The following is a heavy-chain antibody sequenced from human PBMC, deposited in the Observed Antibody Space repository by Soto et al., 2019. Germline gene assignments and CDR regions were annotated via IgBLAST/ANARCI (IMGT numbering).Heavy chain of an antibody. J-gene: IGHJ6*02. Sequence: SVKVSCKASGGTFSSYAISWVRQAPGQGLEWMGGIIPIFGTANYAQKFQGRVTITADESTSTAYMELSSLRSEDTAVYYCASPTARNYYYYGMDVWGQGTTVTVSS. CDR3: ASPTARNYYYYGMDV. D-gene: IGHD5-18*01. V-gene: IGHV1-69*13. CDR1: GGTFSSYA. CDR2: IIPIFGTA.